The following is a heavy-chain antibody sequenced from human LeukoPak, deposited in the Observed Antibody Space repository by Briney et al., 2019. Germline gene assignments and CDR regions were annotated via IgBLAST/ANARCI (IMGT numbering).Heavy chain of an antibody. D-gene: IGHD5-18*01. V-gene: IGHV4-4*07. J-gene: IGHJ5*02. CDR3: ARDFIGYSYGYDGGRWFDP. Sequence: SETLSLTCTVSGGSISSYYWSWIRQPAGKGLEWIGRIYTSGSTNYNPSLKSRVTMSVDTSKNQFSLKLSSVTAADTAVYYCARDFIGYSYGYDGGRWFDPWGQGTLVTVSS. CDR2: IYTSGST. CDR1: GGSISSYY.